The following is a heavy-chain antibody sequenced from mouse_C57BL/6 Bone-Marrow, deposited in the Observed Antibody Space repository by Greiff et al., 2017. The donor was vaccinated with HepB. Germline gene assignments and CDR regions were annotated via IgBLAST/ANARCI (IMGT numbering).Heavy chain of an antibody. V-gene: IGHV5-4*01. CDR3: ARDRDGSSPFAY. Sequence: EVKLEESGGGLVKPGGSLKLSCAASGFTFSSYAMSWVRQTPEKRLEWVATISDGGSYTYYPDNVKGRFTISRDNAKNNLYLQMSHLKSEDTAMYYCARDRDGSSPFAYWGQGTLVTVSA. J-gene: IGHJ3*01. D-gene: IGHD1-1*01. CDR2: ISDGGSYT. CDR1: GFTFSSYA.